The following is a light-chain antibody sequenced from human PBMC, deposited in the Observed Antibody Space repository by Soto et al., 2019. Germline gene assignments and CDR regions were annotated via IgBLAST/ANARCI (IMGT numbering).Light chain of an antibody. Sequence: DIQMTQSPSTLSAPVGDRLSITCRASQSITTWLAWYQQKPGKAPKLLIYKASSLQSEVPSRFSGSASGPEFTLTISGLQPDDFATYDFQQYHSYPFTFGPGTKVDIK. J-gene: IGKJ3*01. CDR3: QQYHSYPFT. CDR1: QSITTW. CDR2: KAS. V-gene: IGKV1-5*03.